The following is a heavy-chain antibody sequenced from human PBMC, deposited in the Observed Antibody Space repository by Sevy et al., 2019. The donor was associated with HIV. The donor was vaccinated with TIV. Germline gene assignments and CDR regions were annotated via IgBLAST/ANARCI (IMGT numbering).Heavy chain of an antibody. D-gene: IGHD3-16*01. CDR1: GFAFSDYY. CDR2: ISSSGSTI. CDR3: ARVILAYRGYYYYYMDV. V-gene: IGHV3-11*04. J-gene: IGHJ6*03. Sequence: GGSLRLSCAASGFAFSDYYMSWIRQAPGKGLEWVSYISSSGSTIYYADSVKGRFTISRDNAKNSLYLQMNSLRAEDTAVYYCARVILAYRGYYYYYMDVWGKGTTVTVSS.